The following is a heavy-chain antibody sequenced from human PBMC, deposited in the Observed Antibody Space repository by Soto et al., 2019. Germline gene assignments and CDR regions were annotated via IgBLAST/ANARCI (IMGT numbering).Heavy chain of an antibody. Sequence: ASVKVSCKASGYTFTSYGISWVRQAPGQGLEWMGWISAYNGNTNYAQKLQGRVTMTTDTSTSTAYMELRSLRSDDTAVYYCARDAITMVRGVLRPWGQGTLVTVSS. J-gene: IGHJ5*02. V-gene: IGHV1-18*01. D-gene: IGHD3-10*01. CDR3: ARDAITMVRGVLRP. CDR2: ISAYNGNT. CDR1: GYTFTSYG.